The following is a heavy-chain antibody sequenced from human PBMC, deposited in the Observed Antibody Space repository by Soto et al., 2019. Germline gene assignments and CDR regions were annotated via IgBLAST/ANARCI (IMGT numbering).Heavy chain of an antibody. CDR2: IWYDGSNK. J-gene: IGHJ6*02. Sequence: GGSLRLSCAASGFTFSSYGMHWVRQAPGKGLEWVAVIWYDGSNKYYADSVKGRFTISRDNSKNTLYLQMNSLRAEDTAVYYCARVSYYDSSGYPREYYYGMDVWGQGTTVTVSS. D-gene: IGHD3-22*01. CDR1: GFTFSSYG. CDR3: ARVSYYDSSGYPREYYYGMDV. V-gene: IGHV3-33*01.